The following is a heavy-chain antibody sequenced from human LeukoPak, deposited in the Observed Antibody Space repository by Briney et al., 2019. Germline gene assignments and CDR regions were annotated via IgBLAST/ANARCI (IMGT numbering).Heavy chain of an antibody. CDR1: GFTFTRFW. J-gene: IGHJ5*02. Sequence: GGSLRLSCAASGFTFTRFWLTWVRQSPGKGLEWVDNINPDGTKTTYVDSVEGRFAISRDNAKNSVFLLMTSLRAEDTAMYYCATAPASVDSSWGQGTLVAVSS. D-gene: IGHD3-3*01. CDR2: INPDGTKT. CDR3: ATAPASVDSS. V-gene: IGHV3-7*01.